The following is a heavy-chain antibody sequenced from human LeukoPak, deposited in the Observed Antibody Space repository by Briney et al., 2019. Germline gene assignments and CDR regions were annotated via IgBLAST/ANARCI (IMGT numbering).Heavy chain of an antibody. CDR3: AKCLSWVLPYYFDY. Sequence: GGSLRLSCAASGFTFSSYGMSWVRQPPGKGLEWVSGIRGSGSNTDYVGSVKGRFAVSRDNSKNTLYLQMNSLRAEDTAVYYCAKCLSWVLPYYFDYWGQGTLVTVSS. CDR2: IRGSGSNT. J-gene: IGHJ4*02. D-gene: IGHD3-16*01. V-gene: IGHV3-23*01. CDR1: GFTFSSYG.